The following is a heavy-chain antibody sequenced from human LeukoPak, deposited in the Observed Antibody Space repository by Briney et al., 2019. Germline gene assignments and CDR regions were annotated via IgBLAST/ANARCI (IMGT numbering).Heavy chain of an antibody. V-gene: IGHV6-1*01. CDR1: GDSVSSNSAA. J-gene: IGHJ4*02. D-gene: IGHD6-19*01. CDR2: TYYRSKWYN. Sequence: SQTLSLTCAISGDSVSSNSAACNWIRQSPSRGLEWLGRTYYRSKWYNDYAVSVKSRITISPETSKTHFSLQLDPLPPEHTAVYYCARASRSGWFDYWGQGTLVTVSS. CDR3: ARASRSGWFDY.